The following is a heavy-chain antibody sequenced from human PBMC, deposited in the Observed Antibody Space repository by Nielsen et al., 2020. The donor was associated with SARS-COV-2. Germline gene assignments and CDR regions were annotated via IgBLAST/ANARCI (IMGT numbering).Heavy chain of an antibody. CDR1: GFTFSSYG. D-gene: IGHD1-26*01. Sequence: GESLKISCAASGFTFSSYGMHWVRQAPGKGLEWVAVISYDGSNRYYADSVKGRFTISRDNSKNTLYLQMNSLRAEDTAVYYCAKSRGGSYYDAFDIWGQGTMVTVSS. J-gene: IGHJ3*02. V-gene: IGHV3-30*18. CDR3: AKSRGGSYYDAFDI. CDR2: ISYDGSNR.